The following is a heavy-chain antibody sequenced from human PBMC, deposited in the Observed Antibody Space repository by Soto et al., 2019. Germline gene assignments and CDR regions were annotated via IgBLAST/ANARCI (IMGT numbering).Heavy chain of an antibody. CDR1: GFSLSTSGVG. J-gene: IGHJ3*02. CDR3: AHLLDYRLADAFDI. D-gene: IGHD3-16*02. Sequence: QITLKESGPTLVKPTQTLTLTCTFSGFSLSTSGVGVGWIRQPPGKALEWLALIYWDDDKRYSPSLKSRLTITKDTSKNQVVLTMTNMDPVDTATYYCAHLLDYRLADAFDIWGQGTMVTVSS. CDR2: IYWDDDK. V-gene: IGHV2-5*02.